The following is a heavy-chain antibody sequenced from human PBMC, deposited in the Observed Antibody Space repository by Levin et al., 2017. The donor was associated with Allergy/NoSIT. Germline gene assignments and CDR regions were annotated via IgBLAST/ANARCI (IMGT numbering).Heavy chain of an antibody. CDR3: ARARRGTDDAFDI. CDR2: IYYSGST. J-gene: IGHJ3*02. V-gene: IGHV4-59*01. D-gene: IGHD1-1*01. Sequence: SETLSLTCTVSGGSISSYYWSWIRQPPGKGLEWIGYIYYSGSTNYNPSLKSRVTISVDTSKNQFSLKLSSVTAADTAVYYCARARRGTDDAFDIWGQGTMVTVSS. CDR1: GGSISSYY.